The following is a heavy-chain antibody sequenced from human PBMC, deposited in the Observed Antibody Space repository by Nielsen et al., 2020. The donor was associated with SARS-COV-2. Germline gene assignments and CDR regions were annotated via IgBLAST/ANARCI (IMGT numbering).Heavy chain of an antibody. CDR3: AREASGYDHYKYGIDV. D-gene: IGHD5-12*01. V-gene: IGHV4-31*03. J-gene: IGHJ6*02. CDR1: GASISSGGDF. CDR2: SYFTGRT. Sequence: SETLSLTCTVSGASISSGGDFWSWIRQHPGKGLEWIGYSYFTGRTSYNPSLKSRVAMSVDTSKNQFSLDLKSVTAADTAVYYCAREASGYDHYKYGIDVWGLGATVTVSS.